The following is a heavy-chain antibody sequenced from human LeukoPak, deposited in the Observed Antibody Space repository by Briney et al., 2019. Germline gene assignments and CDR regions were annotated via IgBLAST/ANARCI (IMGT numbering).Heavy chain of an antibody. D-gene: IGHD2-15*01. Sequence: PGGSLRLSCAASGFTFSSYSMNWVRQAPGKGLEWVSSISSSSSYIYYADSVKGRFTISRDNAKNSLYLQMNSLKTEDTAVYFCARISDMVDAFDMWGPGTMVIVSS. CDR2: ISSSSSYI. J-gene: IGHJ3*02. CDR3: ARISDMVDAFDM. CDR1: GFTFSSYS. V-gene: IGHV3-21*04.